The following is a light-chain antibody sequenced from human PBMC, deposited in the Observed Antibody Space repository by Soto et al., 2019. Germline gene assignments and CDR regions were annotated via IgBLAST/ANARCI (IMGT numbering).Light chain of an antibody. CDR2: YDS. Sequence: SYELTQPPSVSVAPEKTATITCGGNNIGNKRVHWYRQKPGHAPVLLISYDSDRPSGIPERFSGSTSENTATLTISRVEAGDEADYYCQVWDIMTDNYVFGSGTKLTVL. V-gene: IGLV3-21*04. CDR1: NIGNKR. J-gene: IGLJ1*01. CDR3: QVWDIMTDNYV.